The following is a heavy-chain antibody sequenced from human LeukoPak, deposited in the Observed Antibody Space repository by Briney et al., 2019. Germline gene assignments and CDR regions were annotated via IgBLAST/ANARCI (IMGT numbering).Heavy chain of an antibody. D-gene: IGHD5-18*01. Sequence: GGSLRLSCAASGFTVSSNYMSWVRQAPGKGLEWVSAISGSGGSTYYADSVKGRFTISRDNSKNTLYLQMNSLRAEDTAVYYCAKALDTAIIAEYFQHWGQGTLVTVSS. CDR3: AKALDTAIIAEYFQH. V-gene: IGHV3-23*01. CDR1: GFTVSSNY. CDR2: ISGSGGST. J-gene: IGHJ1*01.